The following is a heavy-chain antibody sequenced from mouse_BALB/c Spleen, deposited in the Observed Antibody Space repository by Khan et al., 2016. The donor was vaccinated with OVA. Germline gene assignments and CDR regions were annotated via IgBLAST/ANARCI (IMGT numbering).Heavy chain of an antibody. Sequence: QIQLVQSGPELKKPGETVKISCKASGYTFTNYVMNWVKQSPGQGLKWMGWINTYTGEPTYDDDFKGRFAFSLETSASTAFLQINSLKNEDTATXYCVRFHWGYWGQGTTLTVSS. CDR1: GYTFTNYV. D-gene: IGHD4-1*01. J-gene: IGHJ2*01. CDR3: VRFHWGY. CDR2: INTYTGEP. V-gene: IGHV9-3-1*01.